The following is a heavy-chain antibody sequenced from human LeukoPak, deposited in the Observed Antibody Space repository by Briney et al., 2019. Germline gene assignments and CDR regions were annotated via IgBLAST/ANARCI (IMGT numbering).Heavy chain of an antibody. V-gene: IGHV3-23*01. CDR3: ARSPLYSGYATFDY. Sequence: QTGGSLRLSCAASGFTFSGYAMSWVRQAPGKGLEWVSAISGSGGSTYYADSVKGRFTISRDNSKNTLYLQMNSLRAEDTAVYYCARSPLYSGYATFDYWGQGTLVTVSS. J-gene: IGHJ4*02. CDR2: ISGSGGST. CDR1: GFTFSGYA. D-gene: IGHD5-12*01.